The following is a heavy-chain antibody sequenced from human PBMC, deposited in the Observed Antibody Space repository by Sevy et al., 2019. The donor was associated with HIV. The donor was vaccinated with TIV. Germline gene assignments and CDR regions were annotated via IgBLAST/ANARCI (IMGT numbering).Heavy chain of an antibody. CDR2: IQYDGSNK. CDR3: AREGCTRPHDH. Sequence: GGSLRLSCAASGFSFSSYGMHWVRQAPGKGLEWMSYIQYDGSNKDYADSVKGRFTISRDNSKNTLYLQMNSLRAEDTAVYYCAREGCTRPHDHWGQGTLVTVSS. D-gene: IGHD2-8*01. V-gene: IGHV3-30*02. J-gene: IGHJ4*02. CDR1: GFSFSSYG.